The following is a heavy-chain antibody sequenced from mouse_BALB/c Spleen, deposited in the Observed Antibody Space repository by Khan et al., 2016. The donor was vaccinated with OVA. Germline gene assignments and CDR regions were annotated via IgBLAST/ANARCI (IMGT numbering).Heavy chain of an antibody. CDR2: ISSSGNN. D-gene: IGHD2-3*01. J-gene: IGHJ2*02. Sequence: EVKLLESGPGLVQPSQSLSLTCTVTGYSLTSDYAWHWIRQFPGNKLAWMGFISSSGNNQYTPSLKSRFSITRDKSKNQFFLQLNSVTTEDTATYYWSRADGGDFDYWGQGTSLTGSS. CDR1: GYSLTSDYA. V-gene: IGHV3-2*02. CDR3: SRADGGDFDY.